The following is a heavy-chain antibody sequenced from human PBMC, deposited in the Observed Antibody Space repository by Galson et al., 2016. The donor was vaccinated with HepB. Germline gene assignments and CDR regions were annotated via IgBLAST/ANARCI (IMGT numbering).Heavy chain of an antibody. J-gene: IGHJ4*02. CDR2: IGTNNGNT. D-gene: IGHD1-26*01. Sequence: SVKVSCKASGYTFTNAGISWVRQAPGQGLEWVGWIGTNNGNTNYAQNLQGRVTMTTDTSTSAAYMELRSLRSDDTAVYYCAREYVGVTALDYWGQGTLVIVSS. CDR1: GYTFTNAG. CDR3: AREYVGVTALDY. V-gene: IGHV1-18*01.